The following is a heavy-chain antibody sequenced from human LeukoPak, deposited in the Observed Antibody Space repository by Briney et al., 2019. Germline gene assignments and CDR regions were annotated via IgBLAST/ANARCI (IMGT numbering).Heavy chain of an antibody. J-gene: IGHJ6*02. CDR3: ARGLNSGYYYYGMDL. Sequence: GASVKVSCKASGYTFTGYYMHWVRQPPGQGLEWMGWINPNSGGTNYAQEFQGRVTMTRDTSISTAYMELSRLRSDDTAVYYCARGLNSGYYYYGMDLWGQGTTVTVPS. CDR1: GYTFTGYY. CDR2: INPNSGGT. D-gene: IGHD4-23*01. V-gene: IGHV1-2*02.